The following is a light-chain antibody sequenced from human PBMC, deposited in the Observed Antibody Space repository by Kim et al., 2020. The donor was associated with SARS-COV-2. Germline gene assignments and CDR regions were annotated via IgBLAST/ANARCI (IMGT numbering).Light chain of an antibody. V-gene: IGKV1-9*01. J-gene: IGKJ4*01. CDR1: QDISSY. Sequence: ASVVARVTIVCRASQDISSYFAWYQPKPGTAPQLLIYAASTLQSGVPSRFSGSGSVTDFTLTISSLQPEDFATYYCQQLNSYPLTFGCGTKVDIK. CDR3: QQLNSYPLT. CDR2: AAS.